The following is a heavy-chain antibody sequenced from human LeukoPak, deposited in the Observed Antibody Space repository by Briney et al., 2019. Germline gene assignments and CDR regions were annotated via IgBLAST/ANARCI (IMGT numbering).Heavy chain of an antibody. Sequence: PGGSLRLSCAASGFTFSSYWMSWVRQAPGKGLEWVANIKQDGSEKYYVDSVKGRFTISRDNAKNSLYLQMNSLRAEDTAVYYCARDWDSSGYPFDYWGQGTLVTVSS. D-gene: IGHD3-22*01. V-gene: IGHV3-7*01. CDR3: ARDWDSSGYPFDY. J-gene: IGHJ4*02. CDR2: IKQDGSEK. CDR1: GFTFSSYW.